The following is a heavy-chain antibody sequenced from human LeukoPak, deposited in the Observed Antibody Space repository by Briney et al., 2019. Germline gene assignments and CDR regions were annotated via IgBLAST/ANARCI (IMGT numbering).Heavy chain of an antibody. CDR3: AKSIEGVVRGTYYYYSYMDV. J-gene: IGHJ6*03. V-gene: IGHV3-53*01. D-gene: IGHD3-3*01. Sequence: GGSLRLSCAASGFTVITNDMTWVRQAPGKGLEWVSVLYSDGNTKYADSVQGRFTISRDNSKNTLYLEMNSLSPDDTAVYYCAKSIEGVVRGTYYYYSYMDVWGKGTTVTVSS. CDR1: GFTVITND. CDR2: LYSDGNT.